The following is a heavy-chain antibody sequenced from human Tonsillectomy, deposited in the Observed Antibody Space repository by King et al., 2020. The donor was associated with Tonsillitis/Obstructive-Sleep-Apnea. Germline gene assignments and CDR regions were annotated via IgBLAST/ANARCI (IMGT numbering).Heavy chain of an antibody. CDR1: GYTFTNYT. CDR3: ARGDPTHDYYHYYMDV. Sequence: LQLVQSGSELKKPGASVKVSCKASGYTFTNYTMNWVRQAPGQGLEWMGWNNTNTGNPTYAQGFTGRFVFSLDTSVSTAYLQISSLKAEDTAVYYCARGDPTHDYYHYYMDVWGKGTTVTVSS. CDR2: NNTNTGNP. J-gene: IGHJ6*03. V-gene: IGHV7-4-1*02.